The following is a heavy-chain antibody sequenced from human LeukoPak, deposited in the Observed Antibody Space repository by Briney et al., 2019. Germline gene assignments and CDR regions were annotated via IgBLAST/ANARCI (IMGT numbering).Heavy chain of an antibody. Sequence: ASVKVSCKASGYTLTAYYMHWVRQAPGQGLEWMGWINPNSGGTNYAQKFQGRVTMTRDTSISTAYMELSRLRSDDTAVYYCARDHRDSYYYYYGMDVWGQGTTVTVSS. V-gene: IGHV1-2*02. CDR2: INPNSGGT. D-gene: IGHD2-21*02. CDR1: GYTLTAYY. J-gene: IGHJ6*02. CDR3: ARDHRDSYYYYYGMDV.